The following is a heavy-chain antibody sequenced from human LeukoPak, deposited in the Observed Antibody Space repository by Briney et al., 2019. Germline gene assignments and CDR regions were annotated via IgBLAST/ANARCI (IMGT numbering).Heavy chain of an antibody. CDR1: GFTFSSYA. J-gene: IGHJ4*02. D-gene: IGHD2-21*02. CDR2: ISGSGYTT. CDR3: AKARSLTCGGDCYQIDY. Sequence: PGGSLRLSSAASGFTFSSYAMSWVRQAPGKGLEWVSGISGSGYTTYYADSVRGRFSISRDNSRNTLSLQMSSLRAEDTAVYYCAKARSLTCGGDCYQIDYWGQGTLVIVSS. V-gene: IGHV3-23*01.